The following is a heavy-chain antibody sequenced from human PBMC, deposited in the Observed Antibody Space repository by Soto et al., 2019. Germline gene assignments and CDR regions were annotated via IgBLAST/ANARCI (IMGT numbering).Heavy chain of an antibody. J-gene: IGHJ4*02. V-gene: IGHV4-34*01. CDR3: ARRRYSSNWYRNAPDS. D-gene: IGHD6-13*01. Sequence: QVQLQQWGAGLLKPSETLSLTCAVYGGSFSGYYWSWIRQPPGKGLEWIGEINHSGSTNDNPSLKSRVTISVDTSKNQFSLKLSSVTAADTAVYYCARRRYSSNWYRNAPDSWGQGTLVSVSS. CDR1: GGSFSGYY. CDR2: INHSGST.